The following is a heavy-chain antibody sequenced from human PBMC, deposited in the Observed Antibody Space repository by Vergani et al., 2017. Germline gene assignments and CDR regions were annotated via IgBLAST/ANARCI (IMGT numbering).Heavy chain of an antibody. Sequence: EVQLLESGGGLVQPGGSLRLSCAASGFTFSSYAMSWVRQAPGKGLEWVSAISGSGVSTYYADSVKGRFTISRDNSKNTLYLQMNSLRAEDTAVYYCARDGAARYYYYYGMDVWGQGTTVTVSS. J-gene: IGHJ6*02. CDR1: GFTFSSYA. V-gene: IGHV3-23*01. D-gene: IGHD6-6*01. CDR2: ISGSGVST. CDR3: ARDGAARYYYYYGMDV.